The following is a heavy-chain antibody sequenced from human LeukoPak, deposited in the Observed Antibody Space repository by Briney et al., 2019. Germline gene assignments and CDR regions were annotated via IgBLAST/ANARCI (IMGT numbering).Heavy chain of an antibody. D-gene: IGHD6-19*01. V-gene: IGHV3-7*01. J-gene: IGHJ4*02. Sequence: GGSLRLSCVASGFPFSSYWMTWVRQAPGKGLEWVANIKQDGSKKSYVDSVKGRFTISRDNSKNTLYLQMNNLRAEDTAVYYCARDSSGWYGEGDYWGQGTLVTVSS. CDR1: GFPFSSYW. CDR2: IKQDGSKK. CDR3: ARDSSGWYGEGDY.